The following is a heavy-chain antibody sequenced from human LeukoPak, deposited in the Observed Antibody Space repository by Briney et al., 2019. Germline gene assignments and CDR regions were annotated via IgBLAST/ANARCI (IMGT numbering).Heavy chain of an antibody. D-gene: IGHD2-2*01. CDR3: ATGTSPPYYYYYMDV. Sequence: SVKVSCKASGGTFSSYAISWVRQAPGQGLEWMGGIIPIFGTANYAQKFQGRVTITTDESTSTAYMELSSLRSEDTAVYYCATGTSPPYYYYYMDVWGKGTTVTVSS. CDR2: IIPIFGTA. V-gene: IGHV1-69*05. CDR1: GGTFSSYA. J-gene: IGHJ6*03.